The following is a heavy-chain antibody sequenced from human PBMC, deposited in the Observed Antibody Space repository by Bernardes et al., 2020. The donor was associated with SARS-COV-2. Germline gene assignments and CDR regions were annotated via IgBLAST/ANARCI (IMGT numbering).Heavy chain of an antibody. CDR2: FDPEDGET. Sequence: ASVKVSCKVSGYTLTELSMHWVRQAPGKGLEWMGGFDPEDGETIYAQKFQGRVTMTEDTSTDTAYMELSSLRSEDTAVYYCATGKEQWLVPYRAFDIWGQGTMVTVSS. CDR3: ATGKEQWLVPYRAFDI. J-gene: IGHJ3*02. CDR1: GYTLTELS. V-gene: IGHV1-24*01. D-gene: IGHD6-19*01.